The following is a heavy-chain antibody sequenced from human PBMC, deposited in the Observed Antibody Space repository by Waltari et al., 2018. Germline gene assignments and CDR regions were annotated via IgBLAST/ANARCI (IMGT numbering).Heavy chain of an antibody. Sequence: QVQLVQSGAEVKKPGSSVKVSCKASGGTFSSYTISWVRQAPGQGLEWMGRIIPILGIANYAQKFQGRVTITADKSTSTAYMELSSLRSEDTAVYYCARAFLSMATRFDYWGQGTLVTVSS. CDR1: GGTFSSYT. CDR3: ARAFLSMATRFDY. V-gene: IGHV1-69*02. J-gene: IGHJ4*02. D-gene: IGHD5-12*01. CDR2: IIPILGIA.